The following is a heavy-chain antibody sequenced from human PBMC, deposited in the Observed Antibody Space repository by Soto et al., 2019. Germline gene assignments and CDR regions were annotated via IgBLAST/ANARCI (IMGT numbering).Heavy chain of an antibody. J-gene: IGHJ6*03. CDR3: AKNDYYHYYMDV. CDR2: ISGGGVGA. Sequence: EVQLLESGGDLVQPGGSLRLSCAASGFTFSSYGMSWVRQAPGKGLEWVSSISGGGVGAFYADSVKGRFTISTDNSKNTLYLQMSGLRAEDTAVYYCAKNDYYHYYMDVWGKGTTVTVSS. CDR1: GFTFSSYG. V-gene: IGHV3-23*01.